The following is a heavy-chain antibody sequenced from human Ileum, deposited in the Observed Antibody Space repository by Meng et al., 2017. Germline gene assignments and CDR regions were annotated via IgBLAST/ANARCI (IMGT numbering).Heavy chain of an antibody. CDR3: ARDGYSSSSFDY. Sequence: EVALVEAGGGLVKPWGSRRLYCAASGFTFSSYSMNWVRQAPGKGLEWVSSISSSSSYIYYADSVKGRFTISRDNAKNSLYLQMNSLRAEDTAVYYRARDGYSSSSFDYWGQGTLVTVSS. CDR1: GFTFSSYS. CDR2: ISSSSSYI. V-gene: IGHV3-21*01. J-gene: IGHJ4*02. D-gene: IGHD6-13*01.